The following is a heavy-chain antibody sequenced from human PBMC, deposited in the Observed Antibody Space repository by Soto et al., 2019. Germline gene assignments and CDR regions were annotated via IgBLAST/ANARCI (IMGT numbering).Heavy chain of an antibody. D-gene: IGHD3-16*02. CDR3: AREGGVWGSFRYFDY. J-gene: IGHJ4*02. V-gene: IGHV1-18*04. CDR2: ISPYNGNT. CDR1: GYTFSSYV. Sequence: QVQLVQSGVEVQKPRASVKVSCKASGYTFSSYVINWLRQAPGQGLEWMGWISPYNGNTNYGQNLQGRGTMTTDTSTSIVDMELRSLRSDDTAVYYCAREGGVWGSFRYFDYWGQGTLVTVSP.